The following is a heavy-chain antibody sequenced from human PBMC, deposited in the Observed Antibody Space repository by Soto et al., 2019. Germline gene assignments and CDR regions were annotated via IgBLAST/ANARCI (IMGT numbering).Heavy chain of an antibody. CDR1: GYAFTCYY. CDR3: ARGRGAARTERRFALDY. Sequence: AAAVKVSCKASGYAFTCYYIHCVRQAAGRGGEGMGWMNPNSGNTGYAQKFQGRVTMTRNTSISTAYMELSSLRSEDTAVYYCARGRGAARTERRFALDYWGQGTLVTVSS. CDR2: MNPNSGNT. V-gene: IGHV1-8*01. J-gene: IGHJ4*02. D-gene: IGHD6-6*01.